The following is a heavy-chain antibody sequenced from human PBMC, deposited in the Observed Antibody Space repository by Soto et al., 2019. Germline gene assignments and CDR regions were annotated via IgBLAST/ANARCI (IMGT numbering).Heavy chain of an antibody. CDR1: GFTFSSYA. J-gene: IGHJ4*02. V-gene: IGHV3-23*01. D-gene: IGHD4-17*01. CDR2: ISGSGGST. CDR3: AKDRPGYGDYDGNLDY. Sequence: GGSLRLSCAASGFTFSSYAMSWVRQAPGKGLEWVSAISGSGGSTYYADSVKGRFSISRDNSKNTVYLQMNSLRADDTALYYGAKDRPGYGDYDGNLDYWGQGTLVPVSS.